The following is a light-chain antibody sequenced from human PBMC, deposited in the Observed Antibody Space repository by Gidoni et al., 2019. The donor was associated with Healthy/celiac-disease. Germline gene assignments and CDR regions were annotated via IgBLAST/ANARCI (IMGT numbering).Light chain of an antibody. V-gene: IGKV3-15*01. Sequence: ELVMTQSPATLSGSPGERATLSCSASQSVSSNLAWYQQKPGQAPRLLIYGASTRAPGSPARFSGSGSGTEFTLTISSLQSEDFAVYYCQQYNNWPPLTFGGGTKVEIK. CDR1: QSVSSN. J-gene: IGKJ4*01. CDR3: QQYNNWPPLT. CDR2: GAS.